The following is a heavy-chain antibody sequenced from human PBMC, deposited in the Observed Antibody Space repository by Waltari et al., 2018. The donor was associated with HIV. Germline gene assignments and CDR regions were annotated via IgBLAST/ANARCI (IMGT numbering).Heavy chain of an antibody. D-gene: IGHD3-10*01. J-gene: IGHJ4*02. V-gene: IGHV3-15*01. CDR3: TTAPGGLRT. CDR2: IKSITDGGTT. CDR1: GLPFRKDW. Sequence: EVQLVESGGGLVKPGGSLSLSCAVSGLPFRKDWLTWVRQAPGKGLEWVGRIKSITDGGTTDYAAPVKGRFTISRDDSKNTLYLQMNSLKTEDTALYYCTTAPGGLRTWGQGTLVTVSS.